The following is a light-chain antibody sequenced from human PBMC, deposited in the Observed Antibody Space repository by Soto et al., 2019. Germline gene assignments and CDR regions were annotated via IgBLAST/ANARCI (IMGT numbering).Light chain of an antibody. CDR2: GVS. CDR3: GSYTISSTSRYV. Sequence: QAVVTQPASVSGSPGQSITISCTGTSSDVGGYNYVSWYQQHPGKVPKLMIYGVSNRPSGVSDRFSGSKSGNTASLTISGLRAEDEADYYCGSYTISSTSRYVFGTGTKLTVL. J-gene: IGLJ1*01. CDR1: SSDVGGYNY. V-gene: IGLV2-14*01.